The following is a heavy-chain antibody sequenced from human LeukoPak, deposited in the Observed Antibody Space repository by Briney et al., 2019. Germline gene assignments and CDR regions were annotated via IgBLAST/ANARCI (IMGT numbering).Heavy chain of an antibody. Sequence: SETLSLTCTISGYSITSGYYWGWTRQPPGKELEWIGNINHSGNTYYNPSLKSQVTISVDTSKNQFSLKLNSVTAADTAVYYCARCWHDVDQDLNFDYWGQGTLVTVSS. V-gene: IGHV4-38-2*02. CDR3: ARCWHDVDQDLNFDY. CDR2: INHSGNT. D-gene: IGHD1-1*01. CDR1: GYSITSGYY. J-gene: IGHJ4*02.